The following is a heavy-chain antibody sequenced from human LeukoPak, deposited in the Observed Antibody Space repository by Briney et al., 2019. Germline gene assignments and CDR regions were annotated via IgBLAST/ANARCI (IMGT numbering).Heavy chain of an antibody. D-gene: IGHD1-26*01. J-gene: IGHJ4*02. CDR3: ARERGGELGATPGDYFDY. CDR1: GGTFSSYA. CDR2: IIPILGIA. V-gene: IGHV1-69*04. Sequence: SVKVSCKASGGTFSSYAISWVRQAPGQGLEWMGRIIPILGIANCAQKFQGRVTITADKSTSTAYMELSSLRSEDTAVYYCARERGGELGATPGDYFDYWGQGTLVTVSS.